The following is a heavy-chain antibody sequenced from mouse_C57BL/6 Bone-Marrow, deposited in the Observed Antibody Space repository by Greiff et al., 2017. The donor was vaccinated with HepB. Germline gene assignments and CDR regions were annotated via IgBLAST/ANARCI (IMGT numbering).Heavy chain of an antibody. CDR1: GFNIKDDY. J-gene: IGHJ2*01. V-gene: IGHV14-4*01. CDR3: TSDLITPVVVG. D-gene: IGHD1-1*01. Sequence: EVQLQQSGAELVRPGASVKLSCTASGFNIKDDYMHWVKQRPEQGLEWIGWIDPENGDTEYASKFQGKATITADTSSNTAYLQLSSLTSEETAVYYCTSDLITPVVVGWGQGTTLTVSS. CDR2: IDPENGDT.